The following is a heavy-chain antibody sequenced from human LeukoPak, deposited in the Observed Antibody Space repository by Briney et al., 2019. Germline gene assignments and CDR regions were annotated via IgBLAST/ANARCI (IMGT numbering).Heavy chain of an antibody. CDR2: IYHSGST. V-gene: IGHV4-30-2*01. Sequence: SQTLSLTCAVSGGSISSGGYSWSWIRQPPGKGLEWIGYIYHSGSTYYNPSLKSRVTISVDRSKNQFSLKLSSVTAADTAVYYCARGDYGDCLGNLDYWGQGTLVTVSS. D-gene: IGHD4-17*01. CDR3: ARGDYGDCLGNLDY. J-gene: IGHJ4*02. CDR1: GGSISSGGYS.